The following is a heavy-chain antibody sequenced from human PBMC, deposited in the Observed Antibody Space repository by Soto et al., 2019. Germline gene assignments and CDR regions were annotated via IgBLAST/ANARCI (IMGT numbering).Heavy chain of an antibody. V-gene: IGHV4-34*01. CDR1: GGSFSGYY. Sequence: SETLSLTCAVYGGSFSGYYWSWIRQPPGKGLEWIGEINHSGSTNYNPSLKSRVTISVDTSKNQFSLKLSSVTAADTAVYYCARVSSGDYLVRGVIIKLYYLDYWGQGTLVTVSS. J-gene: IGHJ4*02. CDR3: ARVSSGDYLVRGVIIKLYYLDY. CDR2: INHSGST. D-gene: IGHD3-10*01.